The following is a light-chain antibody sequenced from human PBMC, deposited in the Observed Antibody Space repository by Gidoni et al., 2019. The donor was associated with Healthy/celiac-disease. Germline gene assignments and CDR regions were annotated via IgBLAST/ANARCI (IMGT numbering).Light chain of an antibody. Sequence: EIVMKQSRGTLSVSPGERATLSCRASQSVSSNLAGYQQKPGQDPRLLIYGASTRATGIPARFSGSGSGTEFTLTISSLQSEDFAVYYCQQYNNWPLYTFGQXTKLEIK. J-gene: IGKJ2*01. CDR3: QQYNNWPLYT. CDR2: GAS. CDR1: QSVSSN. V-gene: IGKV3-15*01.